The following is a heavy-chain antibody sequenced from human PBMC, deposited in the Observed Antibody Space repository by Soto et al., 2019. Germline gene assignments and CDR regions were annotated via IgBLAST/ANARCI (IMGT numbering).Heavy chain of an antibody. V-gene: IGHV4-59*01. D-gene: IGHD2-15*01. Sequence: TSETLSLTCTVSGGSISTYYWSWIRQPPGKGLEWIGYIYYSGSTNYNPSLKSRVTISVDTSKNEVSLKVSSVSAADTAVYYCARRYCSGGSCSPGWFDPWGQGTLVTVS. J-gene: IGHJ5*02. CDR3: ARRYCSGGSCSPGWFDP. CDR2: IYYSGST. CDR1: GGSISTYY.